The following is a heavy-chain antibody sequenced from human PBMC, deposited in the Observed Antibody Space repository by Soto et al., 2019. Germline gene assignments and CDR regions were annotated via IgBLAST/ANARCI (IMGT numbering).Heavy chain of an antibody. V-gene: IGHV1-69*13. CDR3: ARGADYRGDFWSGYVLPTGKPYGMDV. Sequence: SVKVSCKASGGTFSSYAISWVRQAPGQGLEWMGGIIPIFGTANYAQKFQGRVTITADESTSTAYMELSSPRSEDTAVYYCARGADYRGDFWSGYVLPTGKPYGMDVWGQGTTVTVSS. J-gene: IGHJ6*02. CDR2: IIPIFGTA. D-gene: IGHD3-3*01. CDR1: GGTFSSYA.